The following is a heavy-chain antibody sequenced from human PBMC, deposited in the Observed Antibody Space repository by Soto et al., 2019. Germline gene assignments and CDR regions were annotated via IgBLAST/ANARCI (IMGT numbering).Heavy chain of an antibody. CDR1: GFTFSSFA. V-gene: IGHV3-23*01. CDR2: VNDSGSNT. Sequence: PGGSLRLSCAASGFTFSSFAMNWVRRAPGKGLEWVSLVNDSGSNTYYADSVKGRFTISRDNSKNTLYLQMNSLRAEDTAVYYCAKAARITPLYHFDFWGQGSLVTVSS. J-gene: IGHJ4*02. CDR3: AKAARITPLYHFDF. D-gene: IGHD1-20*01.